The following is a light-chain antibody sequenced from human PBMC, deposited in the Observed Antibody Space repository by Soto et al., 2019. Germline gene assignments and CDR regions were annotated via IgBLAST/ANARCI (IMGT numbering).Light chain of an antibody. Sequence: DIQMTQSPSSLSASVGDRVTITCRASQSIVNYLNWYQQRPGKAPNLLIYAASSLQSGVPSRFSGSESGTDFTLTISSLQPEDFATYYCLQDYNYPWTFGQGTIVDIK. J-gene: IGKJ1*01. CDR1: QSIVNY. V-gene: IGKV1-39*01. CDR2: AAS. CDR3: LQDYNYPWT.